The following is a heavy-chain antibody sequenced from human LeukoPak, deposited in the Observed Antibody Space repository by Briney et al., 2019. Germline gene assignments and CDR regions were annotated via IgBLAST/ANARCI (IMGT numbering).Heavy chain of an antibody. V-gene: IGHV4-34*01. Sequence: PSETLSLTCAVYGGSFSGYYWSWIRQPPGKGLEWIGEINHSGSTNYNPSLKSRVTISVDTSKNQFSLKLSSVTAADTAVYYCARGEYSGSTYYFDYWGQGTLVTVSS. CDR2: INHSGST. CDR3: ARGEYSGSTYYFDY. CDR1: GGSFSGYY. J-gene: IGHJ4*02. D-gene: IGHD1-26*01.